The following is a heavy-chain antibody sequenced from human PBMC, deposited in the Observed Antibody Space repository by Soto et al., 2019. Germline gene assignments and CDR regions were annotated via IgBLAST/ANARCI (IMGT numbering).Heavy chain of an antibody. J-gene: IGHJ4*02. CDR3: ARGEPHSSGWNFDF. Sequence: QVQLVQSGAEVKKPGASVKVSCTASGYRLTSNYIHWVRQAPGEGLEWRGKMNPSGGTTRYGQKFQGRVTMTRDTSTSTVYMEMSSLRSEDTAVYYCARGEPHSSGWNFDFWGQGTLVIVSP. CDR1: GYRLTSNY. V-gene: IGHV1-46*01. D-gene: IGHD6-19*01. CDR2: MNPSGGTT.